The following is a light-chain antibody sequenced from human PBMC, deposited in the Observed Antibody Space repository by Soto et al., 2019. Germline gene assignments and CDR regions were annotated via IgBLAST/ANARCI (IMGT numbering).Light chain of an antibody. CDR3: CSYAGSSTYV. Sequence: QSVLTQPASVPGSPGQSITISCTGTSSDVGSYDLVSWYQQHPGKAPKLMIYEGSKRPSGVANRFSGSKSGNTASPTISGLQAEDEADYYCCSYAGSSTYVFGTGTKLTVL. CDR1: SSDVGSYDL. V-gene: IGLV2-23*01. CDR2: EGS. J-gene: IGLJ1*01.